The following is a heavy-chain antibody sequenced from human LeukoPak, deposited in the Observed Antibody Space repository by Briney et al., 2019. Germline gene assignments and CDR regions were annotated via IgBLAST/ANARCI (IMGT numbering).Heavy chain of an antibody. V-gene: IGHV3-30*03. CDR2: ISYDGSNK. CDR3: ARPSGWPYYYYGMDV. Sequence: QPGGSLRLSCAASGFTFSSYGMHWVRQAPGKGLEWVAVISYDGSNKYYADSVKGRFTISRDNSKNTLYLQMNSLRAEDTAVYYCARPSGWPYYYYGMDVWGQGTTVTVSS. D-gene: IGHD6-19*01. J-gene: IGHJ6*02. CDR1: GFTFSSYG.